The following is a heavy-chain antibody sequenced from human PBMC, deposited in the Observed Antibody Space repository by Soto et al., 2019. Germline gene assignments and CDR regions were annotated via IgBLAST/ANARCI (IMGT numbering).Heavy chain of an antibody. Sequence: SETLSLTCTVSGASIRSTDYYWSWIRQAPGKGLEWIGYVYYTGSTYYNPSLMSRLTISVDTSKNQFSLKLTSVTAAETAVYYCVRTARAGAAPPHWLDRWGQGTQVTVSS. D-gene: IGHD6-13*01. CDR1: GASIRSTDYY. CDR3: VRTARAGAAPPHWLDR. V-gene: IGHV4-30-4*01. J-gene: IGHJ5*02. CDR2: VYYTGST.